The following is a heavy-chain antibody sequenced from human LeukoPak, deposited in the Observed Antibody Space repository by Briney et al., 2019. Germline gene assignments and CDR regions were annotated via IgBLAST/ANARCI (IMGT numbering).Heavy chain of an antibody. V-gene: IGHV4-38-2*02. CDR1: GYPISSGYY. Sequence: SETLSLTCTVSGYPISSGYYWGWIRQPPGKGLEWIGYIYYSGSTKSNPSLKSRVTMSVDTSKNQFSLKLSSVTAADTAVYYCAREIYDSSGYYNSWGQGTLVTVSS. CDR2: IYYSGST. J-gene: IGHJ4*02. D-gene: IGHD3-22*01. CDR3: AREIYDSSGYYNS.